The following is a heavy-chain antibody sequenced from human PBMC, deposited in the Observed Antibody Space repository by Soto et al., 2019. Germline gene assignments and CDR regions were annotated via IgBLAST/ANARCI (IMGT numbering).Heavy chain of an antibody. CDR2: IYPGDSNI. J-gene: IGHJ2*01. CDR1: GFSFTTYW. Sequence: PGESLKISCKGSGFSFTTYWIGWVRQMPGKGLEWMGIIYPGDSNIRYSPSFQGQVTISADKSFSTAYLQWSSLKASDTAIYYCARHSRSYSDRRGFQFYWYFDLWGRGTLVTVSS. V-gene: IGHV5-51*01. D-gene: IGHD3-22*01. CDR3: ARHSRSYSDRRGFQFYWYFDL.